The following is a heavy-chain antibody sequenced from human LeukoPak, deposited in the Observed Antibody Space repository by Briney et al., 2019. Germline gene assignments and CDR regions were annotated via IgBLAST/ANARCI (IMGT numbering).Heavy chain of an antibody. J-gene: IGHJ4*02. CDR3: ARYYIEGRCFDY. V-gene: IGHV1-2*02. D-gene: IGHD3-10*01. Sequence: ASVRVSCKASGYTFTGYYIHWVRQAPGQGLEWMGWINPNSGGTNYAQKFQGRVTMTRDTSIRTAYMELSRLRSDDTAMYYCARYYIEGRCFDYWGQGTLVTVSS. CDR1: GYTFTGYY. CDR2: INPNSGGT.